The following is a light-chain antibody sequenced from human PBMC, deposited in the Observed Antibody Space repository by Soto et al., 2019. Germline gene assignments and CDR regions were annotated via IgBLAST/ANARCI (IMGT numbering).Light chain of an antibody. Sequence: QSALTQPASVSGSPGQSITISCTGTSSDVGGYNYVSWYQQHPGKVPKLMIYEVSTRPSGVSNRFSGSKSGNTASLTISGLQAEDEADYYCSSYTSSSKRVFGGGTKLTVL. CDR3: SSYTSSSKRV. J-gene: IGLJ2*01. V-gene: IGLV2-14*01. CDR1: SSDVGGYNY. CDR2: EVS.